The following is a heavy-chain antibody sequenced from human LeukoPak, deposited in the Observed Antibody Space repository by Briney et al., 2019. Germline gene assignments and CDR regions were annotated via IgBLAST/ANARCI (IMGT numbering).Heavy chain of an antibody. CDR3: PTRLGNPAANVEY. Sequence: SETLSLTCAVDGGSISSDYWTWIRQSPGEGLEWVGYMDYTGTTNLNSALKSRISISVDPSKSQLSLRLNSVPAADTAVYYCPTRLGNPAANVEYWGQGTLVTVSS. D-gene: IGHD5-12*01. V-gene: IGHV4-59*01. CDR1: GGSISSDY. CDR2: MDYTGTT. J-gene: IGHJ4*02.